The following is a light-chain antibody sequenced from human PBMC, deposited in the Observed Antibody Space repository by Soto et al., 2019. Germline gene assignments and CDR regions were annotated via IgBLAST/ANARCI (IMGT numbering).Light chain of an antibody. J-gene: IGKJ1*01. Sequence: DIHMTQSPSPLSGSVGDRFTITCRASQTISSLLAWYQHKPGKAPKLLIYDASSLESGVPSRFSGGGFGTEFTLTINSLQPDDFATYYCHQYNTYSPFGQGTKVDI. V-gene: IGKV1-5*01. CDR3: HQYNTYSP. CDR1: QTISSL. CDR2: DAS.